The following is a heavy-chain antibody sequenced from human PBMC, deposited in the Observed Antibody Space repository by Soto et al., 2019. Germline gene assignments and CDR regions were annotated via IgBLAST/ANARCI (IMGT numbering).Heavy chain of an antibody. V-gene: IGHV5-10-1*01. J-gene: IGHJ5*02. Sequence: PGESLKISCKASGYTFTTFWISWVRQLPGKGLEWMGRIDPGDSYTIYSPSFQGHVTISVDKSISTAYLQWGSLTASDTAIYYCARIYCTTSTCDSWFEPWRKGPRGAASS. D-gene: IGHD2-8*01. CDR2: IDPGDSYT. CDR1: GYTFTTFW. CDR3: ARIYCTTSTCDSWFEP.